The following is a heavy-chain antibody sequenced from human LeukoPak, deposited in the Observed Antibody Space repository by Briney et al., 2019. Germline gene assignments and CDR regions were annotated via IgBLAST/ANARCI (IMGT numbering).Heavy chain of an antibody. D-gene: IGHD6-13*01. CDR1: GFTFSSYV. Sequence: GGSLTLSCAAPGFTFSSYVMSWVRQAPGKGLEWVSAISGSGGSTYYADSVKGRLTISRDNSKNTLYLQTNSLRAEDTAVYYCAKGHGYSSSWYGYFDYWGQGTLVTVSS. J-gene: IGHJ4*02. V-gene: IGHV3-23*01. CDR2: ISGSGGST. CDR3: AKGHGYSSSWYGYFDY.